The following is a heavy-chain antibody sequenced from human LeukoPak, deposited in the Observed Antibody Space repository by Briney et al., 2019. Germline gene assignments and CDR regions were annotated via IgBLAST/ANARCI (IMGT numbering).Heavy chain of an antibody. Sequence: GGSLRLSCVGSGFPISDHAMSWVRQAPGKGLEWVSVISAGGTRPTYSDSVKGRFTISRDNSKSTLLLQMNSLRAEDTAVYYCAKDQNAYYYDGSGYPQDYWGQGTLVTVSS. V-gene: IGHV3-23*01. J-gene: IGHJ4*02. CDR1: GFPISDHA. CDR2: ISAGGTRP. CDR3: AKDQNAYYYDGSGYPQDY. D-gene: IGHD3-22*01.